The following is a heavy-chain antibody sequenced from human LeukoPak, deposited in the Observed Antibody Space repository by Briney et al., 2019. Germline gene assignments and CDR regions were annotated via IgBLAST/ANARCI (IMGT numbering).Heavy chain of an antibody. Sequence: SETLSLTCAVYGGSFSGYYWSWIRQPPGKGLEWIGEINHSGSTNYNPSLKSRVTISVDTSKNQFSLKLSSVTAADTAVYYCARAGTGEVPGAIFGEPWFDPWGQGTLVTVSS. D-gene: IGHD2-2*01. CDR1: GGSFSGYY. V-gene: IGHV4-34*01. CDR3: ARAGTGEVPGAIFGEPWFDP. J-gene: IGHJ5*02. CDR2: INHSGST.